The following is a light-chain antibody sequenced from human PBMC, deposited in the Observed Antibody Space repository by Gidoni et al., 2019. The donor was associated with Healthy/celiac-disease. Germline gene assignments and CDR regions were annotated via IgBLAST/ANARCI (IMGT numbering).Light chain of an antibody. CDR3: QQSYSTLT. CDR1: QSISRY. Sequence: DIQMTQAPSSLSASVGDRVTITCRASQSISRYLNWYQQKPGKAPKLLIYAASSLQIGVPSRFSGSGSGTDFTLTISSLQPEDFATYYCQQSYSTLTFGPGTKVDIK. J-gene: IGKJ3*01. CDR2: AAS. V-gene: IGKV1-39*01.